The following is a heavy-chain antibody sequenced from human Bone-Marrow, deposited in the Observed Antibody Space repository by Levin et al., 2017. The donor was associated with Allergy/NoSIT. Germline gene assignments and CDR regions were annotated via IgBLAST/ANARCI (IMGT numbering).Heavy chain of an antibody. CDR1: GGSISPYY. Sequence: SETLSLSCSVSGGSISPYYWNWIRQSPGKGLEWLGFIYYNGNTKYNPSLKSRVTMSVDTSKNQFSLRLTSVTASDTAIYYCARDGDSYESPSLHFDYWGQGILVTVSS. V-gene: IGHV4-59*01. J-gene: IGHJ4*02. CDR3: ARDGDSYESPSLHFDY. D-gene: IGHD5-18*01. CDR2: IYYNGNT.